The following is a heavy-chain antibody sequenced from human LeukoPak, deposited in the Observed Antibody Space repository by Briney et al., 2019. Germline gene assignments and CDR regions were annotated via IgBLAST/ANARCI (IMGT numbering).Heavy chain of an antibody. D-gene: IGHD2-15*01. CDR3: AKSPVSSCRGSFCYPFDS. CDR1: GFTFSSYS. Sequence: GGSLRLSCAASGFTFSSYSMNWVRQAPGKGLEWVSSISSSSSYIYYADSVKGRFTISRDNAKNSLYLQMNTLRAEDTAVYFCAKSPVSSCRGSFCYPFDSWGQGTLVTVSS. CDR2: ISSSSSYI. J-gene: IGHJ4*02. V-gene: IGHV3-21*04.